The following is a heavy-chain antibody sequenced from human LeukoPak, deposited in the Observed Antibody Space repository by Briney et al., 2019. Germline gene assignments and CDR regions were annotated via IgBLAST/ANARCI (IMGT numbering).Heavy chain of an antibody. V-gene: IGHV3-23*01. CDR2: LSGSGGGT. Sequence: GGSLRLSCAVSGITLSNYGMSWVRQAPGKGLEWVAGLSGSGGGTNYADSVQGRFTISRDNPKNTLYLQMNSLRAEDTAMYFCAKRGVVIRVFLVGFHKEAYYFDSWGQGALVTVSS. D-gene: IGHD3-10*01. CDR3: AKRGVVIRVFLVGFHKEAYYFDS. J-gene: IGHJ4*02. CDR1: GITLSNYG.